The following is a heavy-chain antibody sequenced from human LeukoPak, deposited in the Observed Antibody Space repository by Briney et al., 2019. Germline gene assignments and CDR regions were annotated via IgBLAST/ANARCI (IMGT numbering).Heavy chain of an antibody. J-gene: IGHJ4*02. D-gene: IGHD3-3*01. V-gene: IGHV1-2*02. CDR1: GYTFTGYY. CDR3: ARSYYDFWSGYYTGSFDY. CDR2: INPNSGGT. Sequence: GASVKVSCKASGYTFTGYYMHWVRQAPGQGLEWMGWINPNSGGTNYAQKFQGRVTMTRDTSISTAYMELSRLRSDDTAVYYCARSYYDFWSGYYTGSFDYWGQGTLVTVSS.